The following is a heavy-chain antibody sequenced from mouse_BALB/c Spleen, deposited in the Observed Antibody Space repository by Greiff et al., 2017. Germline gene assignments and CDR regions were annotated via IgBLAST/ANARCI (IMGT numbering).Heavy chain of an antibody. J-gene: IGHJ3*01. D-gene: IGHD2-14*01. Sequence: EVKLMESGGDLVKPGGSLKLSCAASGFTFSSYGMSWVRQTPDKRLEWVATISSGGSYTYYPDSVKGRFTISRDNAKNTLYLQMSSLKSEDTAMYYCARHGEVRGWFAYWGQGTLVTVSA. V-gene: IGHV5-6*01. CDR3: ARHGEVRGWFAY. CDR2: ISSGGSYT. CDR1: GFTFSSYG.